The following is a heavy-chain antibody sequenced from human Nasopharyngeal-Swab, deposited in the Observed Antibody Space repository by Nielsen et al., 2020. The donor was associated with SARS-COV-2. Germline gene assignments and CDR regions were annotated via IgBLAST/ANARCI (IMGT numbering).Heavy chain of an antibody. V-gene: IGHV3-23*01. J-gene: IGHJ4*02. CDR2: ISDSGGMT. CDR3: AKEEYCSGRSCSYLDY. Sequence: GESLKISCAASGFTFSDYAMTWVRQAPGKGLEWVSIISDSGGMTKYADSVKGRFTISRDNSKNTLYLQMNGLRAEDTAVYYCAKEEYCSGRSCSYLDYWGQGTLVTVSS. CDR1: GFTFSDYA. D-gene: IGHD2-15*01.